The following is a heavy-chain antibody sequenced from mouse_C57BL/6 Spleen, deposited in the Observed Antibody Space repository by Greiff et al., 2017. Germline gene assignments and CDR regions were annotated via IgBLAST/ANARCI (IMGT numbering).Heavy chain of an antibody. V-gene: IGHV1-55*01. Sequence: QVQLQQPGAELVKPGASVKMSCKASGYTFTSYWITWVKQRPGQGLAWIGDIYPGSGSTNYNEKFKSMVTLTVDTSSSTAYMQLSSLTSEDSAVYYCARPTVVATRWYFDVWGTGTTVTGSS. CDR1: GYTFTSYW. CDR3: ARPTVVATRWYFDV. CDR2: IYPGSGST. J-gene: IGHJ1*03. D-gene: IGHD1-1*01.